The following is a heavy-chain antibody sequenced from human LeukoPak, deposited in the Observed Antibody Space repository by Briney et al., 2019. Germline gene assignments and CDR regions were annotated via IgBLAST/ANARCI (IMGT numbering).Heavy chain of an antibody. CDR2: IHNDGTQG. CDR1: GLTFSRLG. V-gene: IGHV3-30*02. CDR3: AKEGDEFRGYLDV. D-gene: IGHD3-16*01. J-gene: IGHJ6*03. Sequence: PGGSLTLSCAASGLTFSRLGMQWVRQAPGKGLEWVAVIHNDGTQGQYADSVKGRFTISKDNSQSTLYLQMNNLRDDDTAVYYCAKEGDEFRGYLDVWGKGTTVTVSS.